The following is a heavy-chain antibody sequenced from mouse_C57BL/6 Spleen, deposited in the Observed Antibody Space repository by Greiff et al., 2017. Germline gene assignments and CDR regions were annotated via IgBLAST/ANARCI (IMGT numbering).Heavy chain of an antibody. J-gene: IGHJ1*03. CDR3: ARPYYYGSHWYFDV. V-gene: IGHV1-52*01. Sequence: QVQLQQPGAELVRPGSSVKLSCKASGYTFTSYWMHWVKQRPIQGLEWIGNIDPSDSETHYNQKFKDKATLTVDKSSSTAYMQLSSLTSEDSAVYYGARPYYYGSHWYFDVWGTGTTVTVSS. CDR1: GYTFTSYW. D-gene: IGHD1-1*01. CDR2: IDPSDSET.